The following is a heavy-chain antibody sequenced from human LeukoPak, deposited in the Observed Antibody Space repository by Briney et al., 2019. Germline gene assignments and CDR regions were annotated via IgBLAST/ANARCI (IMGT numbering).Heavy chain of an antibody. V-gene: IGHV3-23*01. Sequence: GGSLRLSCAASGFTVTNYGMVWVRQAPGKGLEWVSSINGRGDETHHADSVKGRFTISRDNSKNTLYLQMNSLRAEDTALYYCAKWGAINGWYWFDPWGPGTPVTVSS. J-gene: IGHJ5*02. CDR2: INGRGDET. CDR1: GFTVTNYG. CDR3: AKWGAINGWYWFDP. D-gene: IGHD6-19*01.